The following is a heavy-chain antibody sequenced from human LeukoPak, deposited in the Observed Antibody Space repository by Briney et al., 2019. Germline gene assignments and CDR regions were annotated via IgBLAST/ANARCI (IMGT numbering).Heavy chain of an antibody. Sequence: SETLSLTCAVSSGSLSTSNYYWGWVRQPPGKALEWIGNIFYSGSTYYSPSLKSRVTISVDTSKNQFSLKLTSVTAADTAVYYCARRKGFGEGYFDSWGQGTLVTVSS. V-gene: IGHV4-39*01. D-gene: IGHD3-10*01. CDR3: ARRKGFGEGYFDS. CDR1: SGSLSTSNYY. J-gene: IGHJ4*02. CDR2: IFYSGST.